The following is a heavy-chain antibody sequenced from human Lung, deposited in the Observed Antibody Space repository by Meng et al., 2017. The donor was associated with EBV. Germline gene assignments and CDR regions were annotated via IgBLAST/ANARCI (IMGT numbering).Heavy chain of an antibody. Sequence: LVVSGGALVQAGASLRLSWAASGFTFSRYWMHWVRQVPGEGLVWVSRINEHGSITNYADSVKGRFTISRDNARNTLYLQMNSLRAEDIGLYFCSRDLAGSDDSWGQGTLVTVSS. CDR1: GFTFSRYW. V-gene: IGHV3-74*01. CDR2: INEHGSIT. CDR3: SRDLAGSDDS. D-gene: IGHD1-14*01. J-gene: IGHJ5*01.